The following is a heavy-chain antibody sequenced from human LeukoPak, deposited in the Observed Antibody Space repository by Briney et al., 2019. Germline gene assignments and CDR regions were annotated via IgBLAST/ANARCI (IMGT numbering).Heavy chain of an antibody. D-gene: IGHD3-22*01. J-gene: IGHJ3*02. Sequence: ASVKVSCKASGYTFTGYYMHWVRQAPGQGLEWMGWINPNSGGTNYAQKFQGRVTMTRDTSISTAYMELSRLRSDDTAVYYCARFYVTMMSDAFDIRGQGTMVTVSS. CDR2: INPNSGGT. V-gene: IGHV1-2*02. CDR1: GYTFTGYY. CDR3: ARFYVTMMSDAFDI.